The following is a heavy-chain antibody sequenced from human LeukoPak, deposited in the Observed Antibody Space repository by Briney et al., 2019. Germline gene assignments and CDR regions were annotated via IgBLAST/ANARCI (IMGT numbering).Heavy chain of an antibody. J-gene: IGHJ4*01. D-gene: IGHD5-24*01. CDR2: ISWNSGSI. CDR3: VRDNAYTFDY. V-gene: IGHV3-9*01. Sequence: TGGSLRLSCAASGFTFDDYAMHWVRQAPGKGLEWVSGISWNSGSIGYADSVKGRFTISRDNAKNSLYLQMNSLRAEDTAIYYCVRDNAYTFDYWGQGTLVTVSS. CDR1: GFTFDDYA.